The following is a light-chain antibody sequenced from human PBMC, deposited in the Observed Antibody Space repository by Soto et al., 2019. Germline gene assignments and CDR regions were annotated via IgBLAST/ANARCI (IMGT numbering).Light chain of an antibody. CDR2: LNSDGSH. CDR1: SGHSSYA. Sequence: QLVLTQSPSASASLGASVKLTCTLSSGHSSYAIAWHQQQPEKGPRYLMKLNSDGSHSKGDGIPDRFSGSSSGAERYLTISSLQSEDEADYYCQTWGTGPWVFGGRTQLTVL. CDR3: QTWGTGPWV. V-gene: IGLV4-69*01. J-gene: IGLJ3*02.